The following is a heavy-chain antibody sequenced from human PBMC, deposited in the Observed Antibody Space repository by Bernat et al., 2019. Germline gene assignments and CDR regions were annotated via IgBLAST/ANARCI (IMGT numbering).Heavy chain of an antibody. CDR3: ARLPFTGDRGRGTFDI. V-gene: IGHV4-39*01. CDR2: ISYTGSP. Sequence: QLQVQKSGPGLVKPSETLSLTCTVSGGSMSSTSYYWGWIRQPPGKGLDWIGSISYTGSPYYNPSLERRVIISVDTSKKQFSLDLTSVTAADTAVYYCARLPFTGDRGRGTFDIWGQGTMVTVSS. D-gene: IGHD7-27*01. J-gene: IGHJ3*02. CDR1: GGSMSSTSYY.